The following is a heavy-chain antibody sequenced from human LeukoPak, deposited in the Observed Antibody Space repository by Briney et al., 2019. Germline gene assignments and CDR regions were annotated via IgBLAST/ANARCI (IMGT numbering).Heavy chain of an antibody. CDR2: INHSGST. CDR3: ARGPTVAVADY. D-gene: IGHD6-19*01. CDR1: GGSISSGGYS. J-gene: IGHJ4*02. V-gene: IGHV4-34*01. Sequence: PSETLSLTCAVSGGSISSGGYSWSWIRQPPGKGLEWIGEINHSGSTNYNPSLKSRVTISIDTSKNQFSLKLSSVTAADTAVYFCARGPTVAVADYWGQGTLVTVSS.